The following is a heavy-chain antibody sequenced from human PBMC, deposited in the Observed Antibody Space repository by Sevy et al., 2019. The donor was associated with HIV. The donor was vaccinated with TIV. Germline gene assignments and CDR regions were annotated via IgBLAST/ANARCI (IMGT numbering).Heavy chain of an antibody. CDR1: GFTFSSYA. J-gene: IGHJ6*02. CDR3: AKDRPDYDFWSGYYTFDYYYYGMDV. V-gene: IGHV3-23*01. Sequence: GGSLRLSCAASGFTFSSYAMSWVRQVPGKGLEWVSAISGSGGSTYYADSGKGRFTISRDNSKNTLYLQMNSLRAEDTAVYYCAKDRPDYDFWSGYYTFDYYYYGMDVWGQGTTVTVSS. CDR2: ISGSGGST. D-gene: IGHD3-3*01.